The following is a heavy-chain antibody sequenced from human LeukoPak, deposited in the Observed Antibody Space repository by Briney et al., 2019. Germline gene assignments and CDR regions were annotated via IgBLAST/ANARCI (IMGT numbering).Heavy chain of an antibody. J-gene: IGHJ3*02. CDR1: GFTFSSYG. CDR2: IWYDGSNK. Sequence: GGSLRLSCAASGFTFSSYGMHWVRQAPGKGLEWVAVIWYDGSNKYYADSVKGRFTISRDNSKNTLYLQMNSLRAEDTAVYYCARSQGDDFWSALTDAFDIWGQGTMVTVSS. D-gene: IGHD3-3*01. CDR3: ARSQGDDFWSALTDAFDI. V-gene: IGHV3-33*08.